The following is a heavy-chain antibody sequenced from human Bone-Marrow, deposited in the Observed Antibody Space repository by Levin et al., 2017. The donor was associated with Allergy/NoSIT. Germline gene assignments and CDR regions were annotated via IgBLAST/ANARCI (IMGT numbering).Heavy chain of an antibody. CDR3: ARGITIFGVEGYNWFDP. D-gene: IGHD3-3*01. J-gene: IGHJ5*02. CDR1: GFTFSSYW. CDR2: IKQDGSEK. V-gene: IGHV3-7*01. Sequence: LSLTCAASGFTFSSYWMSWVRQAPGKGLEWVANIKQDGSEKYYVDSVKGRFTISRDNAKNSLYLQMNSLRAEDTAVYYCARGITIFGVEGYNWFDPWGQGTLVTVSS.